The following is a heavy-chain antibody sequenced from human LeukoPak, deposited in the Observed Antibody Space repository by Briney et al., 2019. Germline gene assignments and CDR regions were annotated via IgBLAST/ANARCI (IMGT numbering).Heavy chain of an antibody. CDR2: IWYDGTNK. CDR1: GFTFSNYG. Sequence: GGSLRLSCAASGFTFSNYGMHWVRQAPGKGLDWVAVIWYDGTNKYYADSVKGRFTISRDNSRNTLYVQMNNLRVEDTAVYYCARAGSGSHPKELGAFDIWGQGTMVTVSS. D-gene: IGHD1-26*01. V-gene: IGHV3-33*01. J-gene: IGHJ3*02. CDR3: ARAGSGSHPKELGAFDI.